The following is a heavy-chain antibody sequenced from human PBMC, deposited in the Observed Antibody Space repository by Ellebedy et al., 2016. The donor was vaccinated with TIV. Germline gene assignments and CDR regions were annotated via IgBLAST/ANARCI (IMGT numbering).Heavy chain of an antibody. V-gene: IGHV4-39*01. D-gene: IGHD3-10*01. J-gene: IGHJ3*02. Sequence: SETLSLTCTVSGGSVSSGSYYWGWIRQPPGKGLEWIGSIYYSGSTYYNPSLKSRVTISVDTSKNRFSLKLSSVTAADTAVYYCARSPFGEFIFDIWGQGTMVTVSS. CDR3: ARSPFGEFIFDI. CDR1: GGSVSSGSYY. CDR2: IYYSGST.